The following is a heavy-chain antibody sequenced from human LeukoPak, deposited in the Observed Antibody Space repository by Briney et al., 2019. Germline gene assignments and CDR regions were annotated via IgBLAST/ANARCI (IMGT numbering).Heavy chain of an antibody. CDR3: ARGRNYARPYFDY. Sequence: ASVKVSCKVSGYTLTELSMHWVRQAPGKGLEWVGGFDPEDGETFYAQKFQGRVTMTEDTSTDTAYMELNSLRPEDSAIYYCARGRNYARPYFDYWGQGTLVTVSS. V-gene: IGHV1-24*01. CDR2: FDPEDGET. J-gene: IGHJ4*02. D-gene: IGHD3-10*02. CDR1: GYTLTELS.